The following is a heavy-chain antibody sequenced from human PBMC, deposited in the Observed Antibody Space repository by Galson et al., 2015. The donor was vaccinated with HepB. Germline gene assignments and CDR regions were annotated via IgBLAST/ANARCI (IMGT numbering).Heavy chain of an antibody. J-gene: IGHJ5*02. CDR1: GNSFNNYKFTSYW. CDR2: IDPSDSYT. D-gene: IGHD3-10*01. CDR3: AGSLRRGTDFDH. Sequence: QSGAEVKKPGESLRIPCKASGNSFNNYKFTSYWISWVRQMPGRGLEWMGKIDPSDSYTNYNPSFEGHVTISADQSIGAAYLQWSRLEASDTAMYYCAGSLRRGTDFDHWGQGTLLIVS. V-gene: IGHV5-10-1*01.